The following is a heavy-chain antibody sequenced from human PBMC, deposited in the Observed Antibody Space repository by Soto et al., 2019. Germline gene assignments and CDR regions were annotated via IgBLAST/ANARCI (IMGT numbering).Heavy chain of an antibody. CDR2: ISIDGSNK. CDR1: GFVFSTYT. Sequence: QVQLVESGGGVVQPGGSLRLSCAPSGFVFSTYTMHWVRQAPGKGLEWVTVISIDGSNKNYADSVKGRFTISRDNYQNTLFLQMNSLRDEDTAVYYWARDGGRPGGNYHYGLDVWGQGTTVTVSS. CDR3: ARDGGRPGGNYHYGLDV. D-gene: IGHD3-16*01. J-gene: IGHJ6*02. V-gene: IGHV3-30-3*01.